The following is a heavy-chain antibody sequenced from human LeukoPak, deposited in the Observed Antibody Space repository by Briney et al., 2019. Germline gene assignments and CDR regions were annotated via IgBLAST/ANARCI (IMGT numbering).Heavy chain of an antibody. J-gene: IGHJ5*02. CDR3: ARNQYYYDSSGLFDP. CDR1: GYTFTSFG. V-gene: IGHV1-18*01. Sequence: ASVKVSCKASGYTFTSFGIIWVRQAPGQGLEWMGWISAYNGNTNYAQKVQGRITMTTDRSTSTAYMELRSLRPDDTAVYYCARNQYYYDSSGLFDPWGQGTLVTVSS. CDR2: ISAYNGNT. D-gene: IGHD3-22*01.